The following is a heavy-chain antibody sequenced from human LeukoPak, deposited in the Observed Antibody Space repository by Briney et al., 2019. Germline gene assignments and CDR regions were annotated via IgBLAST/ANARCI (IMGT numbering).Heavy chain of an antibody. D-gene: IGHD2-15*01. J-gene: IGHJ4*02. V-gene: IGHV3-30-3*01. CDR1: GFTFSSYA. CDR3: ARDEQRYCSGGSCYCLDY. CDR2: ISYDGSNK. Sequence: PGGSLRLSCAASGFTFSSYAMHWVRQAPGKGLEWVAVISYDGSNKYYADSVKGRFTISRDNSKNTLYLQMNCLRAEDTAVYYCARDEQRYCSGGSCYCLDYWGQGTLVTVSS.